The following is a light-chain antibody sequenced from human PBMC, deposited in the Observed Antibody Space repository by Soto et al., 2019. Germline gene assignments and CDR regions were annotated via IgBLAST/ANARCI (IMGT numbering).Light chain of an antibody. J-gene: IGKJ5*01. V-gene: IGKV1-12*01. CDR1: QGITNW. CDR2: AAS. Sequence: DIQMTQSPSSVSASVGDRVTITCRASQGITNWLAWYQQKPGKAPKLLIYAASGLPSGVPSRFSGGGSGTDLTLTISNLQPEDFATYYCQQSYNVPRTFGQGTRLEIK. CDR3: QQSYNVPRT.